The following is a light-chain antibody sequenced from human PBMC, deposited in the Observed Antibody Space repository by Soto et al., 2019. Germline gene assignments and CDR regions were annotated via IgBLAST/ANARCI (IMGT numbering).Light chain of an antibody. Sequence: EIVLTQSPGTLSLSPGESATLSCKASESVYINSFAWYYQKPGQPPRLLIYGASTRATGIPDRFSGSGSGTDFTLTISRLEPEDFAVYHCQQHDSSPLTFGGGTKVEIK. V-gene: IGKV3-20*01. CDR3: QQHDSSPLT. J-gene: IGKJ4*01. CDR1: ESVYINS. CDR2: GAS.